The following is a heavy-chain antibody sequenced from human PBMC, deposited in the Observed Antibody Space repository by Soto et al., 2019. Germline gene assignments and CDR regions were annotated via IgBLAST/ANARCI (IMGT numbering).Heavy chain of an antibody. CDR1: GFTFSSYA. J-gene: IGHJ4*02. V-gene: IGHV3-23*01. Sequence: PGGSLSLSCAASGFTFSSYAMHWVRQAPGKGLEWVSGLSGSGTSTYYADSVKGRFTISRDNSRDTLFLQMNSLTADDTAVYYCAKATTNGGWFNPFDSWGQGALVTVSS. CDR3: AKATTNGGWFNPFDS. D-gene: IGHD6-19*01. CDR2: LSGSGTST.